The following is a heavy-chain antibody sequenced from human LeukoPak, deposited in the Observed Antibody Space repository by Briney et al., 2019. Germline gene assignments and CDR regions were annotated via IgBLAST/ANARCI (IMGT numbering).Heavy chain of an antibody. CDR2: ISAYNGNT. J-gene: IGHJ4*02. D-gene: IGHD3-10*01. V-gene: IGHV1-18*01. CDR1: GYTFTSYG. Sequence: ASVKVSCKASGYTFTSYGISWVRQAPGQGLEWMGWISAYNGNTNYAQSLQGRVTMTTETSTSTAYMELTSLRSDDTAVYYCAGGELWFGESRSFDYWGQGSLVTVSS. CDR3: AGGELWFGESRSFDY.